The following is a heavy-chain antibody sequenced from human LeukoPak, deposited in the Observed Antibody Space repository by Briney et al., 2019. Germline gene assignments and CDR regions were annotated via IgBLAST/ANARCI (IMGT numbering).Heavy chain of an antibody. CDR2: INLSGST. J-gene: IGHJ5*02. Sequence: TSETLSLTCAVYGGSLSGYYWTWIRQPPGKGLEWIGEINLSGSTNYNQSLKSRVTISVDTSKYRFSLELSSVTAADAAVYYCARGGPNSRLHLWGQGTLVTVSS. D-gene: IGHD5-18*01. CDR3: ARGGPNSRLHL. CDR1: GGSLSGYY. V-gene: IGHV4-34*01.